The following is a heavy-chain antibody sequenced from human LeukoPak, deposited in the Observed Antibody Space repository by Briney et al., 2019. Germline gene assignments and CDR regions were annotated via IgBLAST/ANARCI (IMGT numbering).Heavy chain of an antibody. Sequence: SVKVSCKASGYTFTTYAMNWVRQAPGQGLEWMGGIIPIFGTANYAQKFQGRVTITADKSTSTAYMELSSLRSEDTAVYYCARDSSYYDSSGYYYDAFDIWGQGTMVTVSS. V-gene: IGHV1-69*06. D-gene: IGHD3-22*01. CDR2: IIPIFGTA. CDR3: ARDSSYYDSSGYYYDAFDI. CDR1: GYTFTTYA. J-gene: IGHJ3*02.